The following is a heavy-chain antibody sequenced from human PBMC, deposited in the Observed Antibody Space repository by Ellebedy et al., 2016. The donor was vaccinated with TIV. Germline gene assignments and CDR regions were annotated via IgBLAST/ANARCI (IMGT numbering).Heavy chain of an antibody. J-gene: IGHJ3*02. CDR3: ATPFGESDAFDI. Sequence: PGGSLRLSCAASGFTFSAYAMHWVRQAPGKGLEWLAVVSLDGTNSYFADSVKGRFAVSRDNYRDTLYLQMNSRGAEDTAVYYCATPFGESDAFDIWGQGTLVTVSS. D-gene: IGHD2-21*01. CDR1: GFTFSAYA. V-gene: IGHV3-30*01. CDR2: VSLDGTNS.